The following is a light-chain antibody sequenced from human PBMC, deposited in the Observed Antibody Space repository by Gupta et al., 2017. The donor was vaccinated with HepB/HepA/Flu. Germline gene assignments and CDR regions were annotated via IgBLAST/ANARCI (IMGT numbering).Light chain of an antibody. CDR3: SSFTRSTSTLVL. V-gene: IGLV2-14*03. J-gene: IGLJ3*02. CDR1: SSDVGGYNS. CDR2: DVT. Sequence: QSALTQPASVSGSPGQSITISCTGTSSDVGGYNSVSWYQQYPGKAPKLLIYDVTDRHSGSATRVSASKSGNTAALTISGLQTEDEAAYFCSSFTRSTSTLVLFGGGTKVTVL.